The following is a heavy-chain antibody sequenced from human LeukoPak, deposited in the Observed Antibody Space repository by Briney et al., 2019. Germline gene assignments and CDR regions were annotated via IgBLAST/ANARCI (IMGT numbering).Heavy chain of an antibody. D-gene: IGHD6-13*01. V-gene: IGHV4-34*01. CDR1: GGSFSGYY. CDR2: INHSGST. Sequence: SETLSPTCAVYGGSFSGYYWSWIRQPPGKGLEWIGEINHSGSTNYNPSLKSRVTISVDTSKNQFSLKLSSVTAADTAVYYCARHSIAAASRPYYYYGMDVWGQGTTVTVSS. J-gene: IGHJ6*02. CDR3: ARHSIAAASRPYYYYGMDV.